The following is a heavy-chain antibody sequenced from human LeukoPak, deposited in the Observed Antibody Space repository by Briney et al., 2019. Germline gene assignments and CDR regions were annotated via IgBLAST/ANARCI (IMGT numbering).Heavy chain of an antibody. J-gene: IGHJ6*03. V-gene: IGHV3-53*01. CDR3: ARDRGGSTSPYYYMDV. D-gene: IGHD2-2*01. CDR1: GFTVSSNY. CDR2: IYSGGST. Sequence: PGGSLRLSCAASGFTVSSNYMSWVRQAPRKGLEWVSVIYSGGSTYYAASVKDRFTISRDNSKNTLYLQMNSLRAEDTAVYYCARDRGGSTSPYYYMDVWGKGTTVTVSS.